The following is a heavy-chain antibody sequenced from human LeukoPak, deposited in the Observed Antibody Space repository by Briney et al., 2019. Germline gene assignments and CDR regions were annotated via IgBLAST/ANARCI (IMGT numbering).Heavy chain of an antibody. V-gene: IGHV4-30-4*01. CDR2: IYYSGST. J-gene: IGHJ6*02. CDR1: GGSISSGDYY. D-gene: IGHD4-17*01. Sequence: SETLSLTCTVSGGSISSGDYYWGWIRQPPGKGLEWIVYIYYSGSTYYNPSLKSRVTISVDTSKNQFSLKLSSVTAADTAVYYCAREGTVTTRYYYGMDVWGQGTTVTVSS. CDR3: AREGTVTTRYYYGMDV.